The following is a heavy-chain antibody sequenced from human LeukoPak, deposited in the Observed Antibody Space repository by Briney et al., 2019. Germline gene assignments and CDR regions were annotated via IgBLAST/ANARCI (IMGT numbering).Heavy chain of an antibody. V-gene: IGHV3-53*01. CDR1: GFTVSSNY. D-gene: IGHD3-10*01. CDR3: ATTPHYYGSGSYYGFFDY. CDR2: IYSGGST. Sequence: PGGSLRLSCAASGFTVSSNYMSWVRQAPGKGLEWVSVIYSGGSTYYADSVKGRFTISRDNSKNTLYLQINSVRDEATAVYYCATTPHYYGSGSYYGFFDYWGQGTPVTVSS. J-gene: IGHJ4*02.